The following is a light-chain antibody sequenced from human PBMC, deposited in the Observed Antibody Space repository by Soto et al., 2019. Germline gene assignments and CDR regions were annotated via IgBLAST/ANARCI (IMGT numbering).Light chain of an antibody. V-gene: IGLV1-44*01. Sequence: QSVLTQSPSESATPGQRVTISCSGSGSNIGTHAVNWYQQVPDTAPTLLIFRNHQRPPAVPDRFSGSKSGTSASLAISGPQSEDEADYYCAAWDDSLRAVVFGGGTKLTVL. CDR1: GSNIGTHA. CDR2: RNH. CDR3: AAWDDSLRAVV. J-gene: IGLJ2*01.